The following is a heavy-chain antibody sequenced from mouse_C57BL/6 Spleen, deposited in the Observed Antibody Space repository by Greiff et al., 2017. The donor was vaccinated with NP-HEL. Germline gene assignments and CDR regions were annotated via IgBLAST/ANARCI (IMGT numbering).Heavy chain of an antibody. D-gene: IGHD2-5*01. CDR3: ASSGTIVRGDYAMDY. CDR2: INPGSGGT. V-gene: IGHV1-54*01. Sequence: VQLQESGAELVRPGTSVKVSCKASGYAFTNYLIEWVKQRPGQGLEWIGVINPGSGGTNYNEKFKGKATLTADKSSSTAYMQLSSLTSEDSAVYVCASSGTIVRGDYAMDYWGQGTSVTVSS. CDR1: GYAFTNYL. J-gene: IGHJ4*01.